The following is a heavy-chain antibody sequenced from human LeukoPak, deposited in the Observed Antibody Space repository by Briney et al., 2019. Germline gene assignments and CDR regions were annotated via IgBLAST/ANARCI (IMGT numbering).Heavy chain of an antibody. V-gene: IGHV4-31*03. Sequence: SQTLSLTCTVSGGSISSGGYYWSWIRQHPGKGLEWIGYIYYSGSTYYNPSLKSRVTISVDTSKNQFSLKLSSVTAADTAVYYCARVVGSYYYDSSGYADWFDPWGQGTLVTVSS. CDR3: ARVVGSYYYDSSGYADWFDP. CDR1: GGSISSGGYY. D-gene: IGHD3-22*01. CDR2: IYYSGST. J-gene: IGHJ5*02.